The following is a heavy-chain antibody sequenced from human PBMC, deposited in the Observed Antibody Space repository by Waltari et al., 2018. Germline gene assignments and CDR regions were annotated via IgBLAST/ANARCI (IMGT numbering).Heavy chain of an antibody. CDR1: GYSISSGYY. Sequence: QVQLQESGPGLVKPSEILSLTCAVSGYSISSGYYWGWIRQPPGKGLEWIGSIYHSGSTNYNPSLKSRVTMSVDTSKNQFSLKLSSVTAADTAVYYCARDDRGGSYYGYWGQGTLVTVSS. D-gene: IGHD1-26*01. J-gene: IGHJ4*02. CDR2: IYHSGST. V-gene: IGHV4-38-2*02. CDR3: ARDDRGGSYYGY.